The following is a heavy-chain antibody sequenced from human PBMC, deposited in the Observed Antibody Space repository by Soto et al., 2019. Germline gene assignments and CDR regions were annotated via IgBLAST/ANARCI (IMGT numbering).Heavy chain of an antibody. Sequence: SETLSLTCAVYGGSISGYYWSWIRQPPGKGLEWIGYIYYSGSTYYNPSLKSRVTISVDTSKNQFSLKLSSVTAADTAVYYCARYCSGGSCYLIDAFDIWGQGTMVTVPS. CDR1: GGSISGYY. CDR2: IYYSGST. J-gene: IGHJ3*02. CDR3: ARYCSGGSCYLIDAFDI. D-gene: IGHD2-15*01. V-gene: IGHV4-34*09.